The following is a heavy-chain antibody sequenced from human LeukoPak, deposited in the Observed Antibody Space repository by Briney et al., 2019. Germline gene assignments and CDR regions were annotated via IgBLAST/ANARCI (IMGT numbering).Heavy chain of an antibody. CDR1: GFSFSVYE. CDR2: ISSSGTTT. V-gene: IGHV3-48*03. J-gene: IGHJ4*02. CDR3: TTLTVATTFDY. D-gene: IGHD5-12*01. Sequence: PGGSLRLSCAASGFSFSVYEMHWVRQAPGKGLEWISDISSSGTTTYYADSVKGRFTISRDNAKNSLYLQMNSLRAEDTAVYYCTTLTVATTFDYCGQGTPVTVSS.